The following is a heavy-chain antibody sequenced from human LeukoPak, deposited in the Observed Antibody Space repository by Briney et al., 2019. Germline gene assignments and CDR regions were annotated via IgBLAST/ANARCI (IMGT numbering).Heavy chain of an antibody. CDR1: GGTFSSYA. V-gene: IGHV1-69*04. CDR2: IIPILGIA. J-gene: IGHJ3*02. Sequence: SVKVSCKASGGTFSSYAISWVRQAPGQGLEWMGRIIPILGIANYAQKFQGRVTITADKSTSTAYMELSSLRSEDTAVYYCARVVDVIDAFDIWGQGTMVTVSS. D-gene: IGHD1-26*01. CDR3: ARVVDVIDAFDI.